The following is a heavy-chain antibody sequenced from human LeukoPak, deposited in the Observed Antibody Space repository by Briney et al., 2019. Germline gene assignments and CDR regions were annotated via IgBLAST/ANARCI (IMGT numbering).Heavy chain of an antibody. J-gene: IGHJ4*02. D-gene: IGHD3-3*01. Sequence: QPGGSLRPSCAASGFTFSSYAMSWVRQAPGKGLEWVSVISGSGGSTYYADSVKGRFTISRDNSKNTLYLQMNSLRAEDTAVYYCAKDLNPESLYYDFWSGYYMRGGSFDYWGQGTLVTVSS. CDR2: ISGSGGST. CDR1: GFTFSSYA. CDR3: AKDLNPESLYYDFWSGYYMRGGSFDY. V-gene: IGHV3-23*01.